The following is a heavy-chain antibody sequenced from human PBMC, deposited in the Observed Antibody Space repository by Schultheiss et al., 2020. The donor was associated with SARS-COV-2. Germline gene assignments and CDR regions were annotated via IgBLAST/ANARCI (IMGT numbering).Heavy chain of an antibody. V-gene: IGHV1-18*01. Sequence: ASVKVSCKASGYTFTSYGISWVRQAPGQGLEWMGWISGYNGNTNYAQKLQGRVTMTTDTSTSTAYLQWSSLKASDTAMYYCARHNCSGGSCSTSGFDPWGQGTLVTVSS. CDR1: GYTFTSYG. CDR3: ARHNCSGGSCSTSGFDP. D-gene: IGHD2-15*01. CDR2: ISGYNGNT. J-gene: IGHJ5*02.